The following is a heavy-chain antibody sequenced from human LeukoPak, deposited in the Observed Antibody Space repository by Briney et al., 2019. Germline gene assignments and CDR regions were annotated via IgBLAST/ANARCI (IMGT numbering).Heavy chain of an antibody. CDR3: ARDRRELGWRPMSDY. CDR2: IIPIFGTT. V-gene: IGHV1-69*13. CDR1: GGTFSSYA. Sequence: SVRVSCKASGGTFSSYAISWVRQAPGQGLEWMGGIIPIFGTTNYAQKFKGRVTITADESTSTAYMELSSLRSEDTAVYYCARDRRELGWRPMSDYWGQGTLVTVSS. J-gene: IGHJ4*02. D-gene: IGHD7-27*01.